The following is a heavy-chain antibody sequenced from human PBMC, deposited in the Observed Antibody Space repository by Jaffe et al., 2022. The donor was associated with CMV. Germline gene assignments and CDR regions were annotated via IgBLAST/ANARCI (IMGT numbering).Heavy chain of an antibody. CDR3: ARHTAGAYYDSSGYSDAFDI. CDR1: GGSISSSSYY. CDR2: IYYSGST. Sequence: QLQLQESGPGLVKPSETLSLTCTVSGGSISSSSYYWGWIRQPPGKGLEWIGSIYYSGSTYYNPSLKSRVTISVDTSKNQFSLKLSSVTAADTAVYYCARHTAGAYYDSSGYSDAFDIWGQGTMVTVSS. D-gene: IGHD3-22*01. V-gene: IGHV4-39*01. J-gene: IGHJ3*02.